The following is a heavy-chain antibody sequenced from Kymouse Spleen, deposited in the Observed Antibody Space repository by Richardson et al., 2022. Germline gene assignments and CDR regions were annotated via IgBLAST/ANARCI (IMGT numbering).Heavy chain of an antibody. CDR3: ARAYSGSYGYGMDV. V-gene: IGHV4-34*01. Sequence: QVQLQQWGAGLLKPSETLSLTCAVYGGSFSGYYWSWIRQPPGKGLEWIGEINHSGSTNYNPSLKSRVTISVDTSKNQFSLKLSSVTAADTAVYYCARAYSGSYGYGMDVWGQGTTVTVSS. D-gene: IGHD1-26*01. CDR2: INHSGST. CDR1: GGSFSGYY. J-gene: IGHJ6*02.